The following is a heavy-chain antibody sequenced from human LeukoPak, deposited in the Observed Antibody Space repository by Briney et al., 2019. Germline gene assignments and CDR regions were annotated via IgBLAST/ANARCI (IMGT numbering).Heavy chain of an antibody. J-gene: IGHJ3*02. CDR2: ISAYNGNT. V-gene: IGHV1-18*01. D-gene: IGHD6-13*01. CDR1: GYTFTSYG. Sequence: ASVKVSCKASGYTFTSYGISWVRQAPGQGLEWMGWISAYNGNTNYAQKLQGRVTMTTDTSTSTAYMELRSLRSDDTAVYYCARFGTRYSSSWYVSGGAFDIWGQGTMVTVSS. CDR3: ARFGTRYSSSWYVSGGAFDI.